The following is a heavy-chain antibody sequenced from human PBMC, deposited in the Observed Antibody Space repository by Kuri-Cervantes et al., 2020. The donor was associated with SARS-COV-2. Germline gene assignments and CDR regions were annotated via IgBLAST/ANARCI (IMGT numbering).Heavy chain of an antibody. CDR2: IYYSGST. V-gene: IGHV4-59*05. D-gene: IGHD3-22*01. CDR3: ARPRDSSGYEGWFDP. CDR1: GGSISSYY. J-gene: IGHJ5*02. Sequence: SETLSLTCTVSGGSISSYYWSWIRQPPGKELEWIGSIYYSGSTYYNPSLKSRVTISVDTSKNQFSLKLSSVTAADTAVYYCARPRDSSGYEGWFDPWGQGTLVTVSS.